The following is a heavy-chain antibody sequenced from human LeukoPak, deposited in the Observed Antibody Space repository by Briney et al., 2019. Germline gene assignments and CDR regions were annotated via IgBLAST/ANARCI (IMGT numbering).Heavy chain of an antibody. CDR1: GYTFTSYG. V-gene: IGHV1-18*01. CDR3: ARQPLHYYDSSGYYSHFDY. D-gene: IGHD3-22*01. CDR2: ISAYNGNT. J-gene: IGHJ4*02. Sequence: EASVKVSCKTSGYTFTSYGISWVRQAPGQGLEWMGWISAYNGNTNYAQKLQGRVTMTTDTSTSTAYMELRSLRSDDTAVYYCARQPLHYYDSSGYYSHFDYWGQGTLVTVSS.